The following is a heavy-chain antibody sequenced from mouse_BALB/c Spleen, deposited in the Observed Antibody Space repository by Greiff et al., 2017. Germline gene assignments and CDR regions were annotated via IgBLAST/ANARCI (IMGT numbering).Heavy chain of an antibody. J-gene: IGHJ3*01. Sequence: QVQLQQSGAELVRPGTSVKVSCKASGYAFTNYLIEWVKQRPGQGLEWIGVINPGSGGTNYNEKFKGKATLTADKSSSTAYMQLSSLTSDDSAVYFCARSRVPFAYWGQGTLVTVSA. CDR1: GYAFTNYL. CDR2: INPGSGGT. V-gene: IGHV1-54*03. CDR3: ARSRVPFAY.